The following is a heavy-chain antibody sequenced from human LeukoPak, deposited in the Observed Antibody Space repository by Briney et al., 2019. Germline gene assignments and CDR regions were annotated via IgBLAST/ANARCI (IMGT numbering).Heavy chain of an antibody. D-gene: IGHD3-22*01. J-gene: IGHJ3*02. CDR1: GFIFSGSP. CDR2: ISYSGGTK. Sequence: PVRSLRLSCATSGFIFSGSPMHWVRQAPGKVLEWVALISYSGGTKYYADSVKGRFTISRDNAKNSLYLQMNSLRAEDTAVYYCARSRSITMIVVVDAFDIWGQGTMVTVSS. CDR3: ARSRSITMIVVVDAFDI. V-gene: IGHV3-30*04.